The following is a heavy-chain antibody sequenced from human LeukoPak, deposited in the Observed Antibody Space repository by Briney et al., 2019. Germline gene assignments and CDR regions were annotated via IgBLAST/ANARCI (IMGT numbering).Heavy chain of an antibody. Sequence: EASVKVSCKASGYTFTSYYMHWVRQAPGQGLEWMGIINPSGGSTSYAQKFQGRVTMTRGTSISTAYMELSRLRSDDTAVYYCARSQYSSSSPGYWGQGTLVTVSS. CDR2: INPSGGST. CDR1: GYTFTSYY. V-gene: IGHV1-46*01. CDR3: ARSQYSSSSPGY. D-gene: IGHD6-6*01. J-gene: IGHJ4*02.